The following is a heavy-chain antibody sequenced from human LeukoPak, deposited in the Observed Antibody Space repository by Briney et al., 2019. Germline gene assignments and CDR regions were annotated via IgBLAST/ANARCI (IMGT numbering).Heavy chain of an antibody. J-gene: IGHJ3*02. CDR1: GGSFSGYY. CDR2: INHSGST. V-gene: IGHV4-34*01. CDR3: ARQSYVSNAFDI. Sequence: SETLSLTCAVYGGSFSGYYWSWIRQPPGKGLEWIGEINHSGSTNYNPSLKSRVTISVDTSKNQFSLKLSSVTAADTAVYYCARQSYVSNAFDIWGQGTMVTVSS. D-gene: IGHD2-21*01.